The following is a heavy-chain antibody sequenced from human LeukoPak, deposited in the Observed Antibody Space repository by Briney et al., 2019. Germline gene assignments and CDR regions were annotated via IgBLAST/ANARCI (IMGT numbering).Heavy chain of an antibody. V-gene: IGHV3-74*01. CDR2: IGSDGSST. CDR1: GFTFSSYW. D-gene: IGHD4-11*01. J-gene: IGHJ4*02. Sequence: GGSLRLSCAASGFTFSSYWMHWVRQAPGKGLVWVSRIGSDGSSTTYPDSVKGRFTISRDNTKNTLYLQMNSLRADDTAVYYCARDDYNRHWGQGTLVTVSS. CDR3: ARDDYNRH.